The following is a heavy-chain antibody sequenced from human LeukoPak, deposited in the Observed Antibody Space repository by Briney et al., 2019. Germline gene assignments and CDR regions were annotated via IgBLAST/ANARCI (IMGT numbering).Heavy chain of an antibody. D-gene: IGHD2-15*01. Sequence: GESLKISCKRSGYSFTSYWIGWVRQMPGKGLEWMGIIYPGDFDTRYSPSFKGQVTISADKSISTAYLQWSSLKASDTAMYYCARRYCSGGSCYSWYFDYWGQGTLVTVSS. CDR1: GYSFTSYW. J-gene: IGHJ4*02. V-gene: IGHV5-51*01. CDR3: ARRYCSGGSCYSWYFDY. CDR2: IYPGDFDT.